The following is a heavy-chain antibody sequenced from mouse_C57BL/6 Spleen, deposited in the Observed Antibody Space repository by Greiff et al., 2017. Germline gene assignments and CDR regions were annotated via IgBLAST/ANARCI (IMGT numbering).Heavy chain of an antibody. Sequence: QVQLQQSGAELVKPGASVKISCKASGYSFSSSWMTWVKQRPGKGLEWIGQIYPGDGDTNYNGQIKGKATLTAAKSSSTASMQHSSLTSDDAAGSFCSRWVFDYWGQGTTLTGSS. CDR3: SRWVFDY. J-gene: IGHJ2*01. V-gene: IGHV1-80*01. CDR2: IYPGDGDT. CDR1: GYSFSSSW.